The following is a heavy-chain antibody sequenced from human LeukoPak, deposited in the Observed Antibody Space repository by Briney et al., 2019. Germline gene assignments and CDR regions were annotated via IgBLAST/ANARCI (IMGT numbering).Heavy chain of an antibody. Sequence: SQTLSLTCAISGDGVSSNSAAWNWIRQSPSRGLEWLGRTYYRSKWYNDYAVSVKSRITINPDTSKNQFSLQLNSVTTEDTAVYYCARDHWFGELLAHNWFDPWGQGTLVTVSS. D-gene: IGHD3-10*01. CDR2: TYYRSKWYN. V-gene: IGHV6-1*01. CDR3: ARDHWFGELLAHNWFDP. J-gene: IGHJ5*02. CDR1: GDGVSSNSAA.